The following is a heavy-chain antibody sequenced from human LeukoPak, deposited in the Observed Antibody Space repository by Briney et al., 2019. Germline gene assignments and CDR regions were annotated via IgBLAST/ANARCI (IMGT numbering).Heavy chain of an antibody. D-gene: IGHD3-22*01. Sequence: AETLSLTCAVYGWSLSGYYWSWIRQPAGRGREWIGEINPSGSTKYNPPLKSRVTIPVDPSKNQFSLKLSSVTAADTAVYYCARGHRSRGYYYALIGYYFDYWGKGTLVTVSS. CDR2: INPSGST. V-gene: IGHV4-34*01. CDR3: ARGHRSRGYYYALIGYYFDY. J-gene: IGHJ4*02. CDR1: GWSLSGYY.